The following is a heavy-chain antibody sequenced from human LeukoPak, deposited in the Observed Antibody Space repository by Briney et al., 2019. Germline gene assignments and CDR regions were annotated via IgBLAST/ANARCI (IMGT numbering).Heavy chain of an antibody. CDR1: GFTFSSYW. Sequence: PGGSLRLSCAASGFTFSSYWMHWTRQPPGKGLEWIGEINHSGSTNYNPSLKSRVTISVDTSKNQFSLKLSSVTAADTAVYYCASASSGQEGFDYWGQGTLVTVSS. CDR3: ASASSGQEGFDY. V-gene: IGHV4-34*01. CDR2: INHSGST. J-gene: IGHJ4*02.